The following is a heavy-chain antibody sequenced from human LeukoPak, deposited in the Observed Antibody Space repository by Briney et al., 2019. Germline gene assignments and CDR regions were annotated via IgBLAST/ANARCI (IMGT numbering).Heavy chain of an antibody. Sequence: GGSLRLSCAASGFTFSSYAMSWVRQAPGKGLEWVSYISSSSTIYYADSVKGRFTISRDNAKNSLYLQMNSLRAEDTAVYYCARDNSYYYGMDVWGQGTTVTVSS. CDR3: ARDNSYYYGMDV. CDR1: GFTFSSYA. J-gene: IGHJ6*02. V-gene: IGHV3-48*04. CDR2: ISSSSTI.